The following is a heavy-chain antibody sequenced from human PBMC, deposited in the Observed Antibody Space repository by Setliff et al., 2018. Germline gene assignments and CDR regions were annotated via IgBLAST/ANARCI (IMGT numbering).Heavy chain of an antibody. V-gene: IGHV4-59*01. D-gene: IGHD3-3*01. CDR3: ARLSWNGLRYFGLDV. Sequence: SETLSLTCTVSGGSIGSSFWNWIRQSPGKGLERIGYKSNRGDTNSNPSLRSRFTMSVDTSKSQFSLKLTSVTAADTAVYHCARLSWNGLRYFGLDVWGQGTTVTVSS. J-gene: IGHJ6*02. CDR2: KSNRGDT. CDR1: GGSIGSSF.